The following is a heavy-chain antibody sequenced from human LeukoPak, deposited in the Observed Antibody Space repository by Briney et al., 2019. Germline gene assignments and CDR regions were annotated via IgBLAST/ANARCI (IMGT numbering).Heavy chain of an antibody. Sequence: SVKVSCKVSGGTFSSYAISWVRQAPGQGLEWMGGIIPIFGTANYAQKFQGRVTITADESTSTAYMELSSLRSEDTAVYYCARSSVYSSSWYAYYFDYWGQGTLVTVSS. CDR2: IIPIFGTA. J-gene: IGHJ4*02. CDR1: GGTFSSYA. V-gene: IGHV1-69*13. D-gene: IGHD6-13*01. CDR3: ARSSVYSSSWYAYYFDY.